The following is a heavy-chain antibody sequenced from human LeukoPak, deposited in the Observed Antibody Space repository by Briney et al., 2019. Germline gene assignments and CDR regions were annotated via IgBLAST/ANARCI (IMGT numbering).Heavy chain of an antibody. V-gene: IGHV1-18*01. D-gene: IGHD3-10*01. CDR3: ARDPRYGSGSYTANDY. J-gene: IGHJ4*02. CDR1: SYTFTSYG. Sequence: ASVKVSCKASSYTFTSYGISWVRQAPGQGLEWMGWISAYNGNTNYAQKLQGRVTMTTDTPTSTAYMELRSLRSDDTAVYYCARDPRYGSGSYTANDYWGQGTLVTVSS. CDR2: ISAYNGNT.